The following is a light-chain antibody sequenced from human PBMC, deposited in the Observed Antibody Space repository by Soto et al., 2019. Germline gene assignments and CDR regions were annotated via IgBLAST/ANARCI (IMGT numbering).Light chain of an antibody. CDR3: SSYTISNTLPFV. CDR1: SSDVGGYNY. V-gene: IGLV2-14*01. J-gene: IGLJ1*01. Sequence: SALTQAAYVSGSPGQSITLSCTGTSSDVGGYNYVSWYQQFPGKSPKLLIYEVTHLPSGVSNRFSGSKSGNTASLTISGLQAEDEADYYCSSYTISNTLPFVFGTGTKVTVL. CDR2: EVT.